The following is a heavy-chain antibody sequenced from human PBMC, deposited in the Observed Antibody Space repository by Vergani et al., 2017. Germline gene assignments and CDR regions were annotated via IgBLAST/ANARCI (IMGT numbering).Heavy chain of an antibody. CDR1: GFTFSSYW. V-gene: IGHV3-7*01. CDR3: ARSQWYYDILTGYYRGGYFDY. D-gene: IGHD3-9*01. CDR2: IKQDGSEK. Sequence: EVQLVESGGGLVQSGGSLRLSCAASGFTFSSYWMSWVRQAPGKGLEWVANIKQDGSEKYYVDSVKGRFTISRDNAKNSLYLQMNSLRAEDTAVYYCARSQWYYDILTGYYRGGYFDYWGQGTLVTVSS. J-gene: IGHJ4*02.